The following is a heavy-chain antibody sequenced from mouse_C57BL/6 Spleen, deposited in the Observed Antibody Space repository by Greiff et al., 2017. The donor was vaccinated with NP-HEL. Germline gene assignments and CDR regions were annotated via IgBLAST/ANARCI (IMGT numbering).Heavy chain of an antibody. Sequence: EVQLQESGPGLVKPSQSLSLTCSVTGYSITSGYYWNWIRQFPGNKLEWMGYISYDGSNNYNPSLKNRISITRDTSKNQFCLKLNSVTTEDTATYYCARGGNYAMDYWGQGTSVTVSS. V-gene: IGHV3-6*01. CDR3: ARGGNYAMDY. D-gene: IGHD1-1*02. CDR2: ISYDGSN. CDR1: GYSITSGYY. J-gene: IGHJ4*01.